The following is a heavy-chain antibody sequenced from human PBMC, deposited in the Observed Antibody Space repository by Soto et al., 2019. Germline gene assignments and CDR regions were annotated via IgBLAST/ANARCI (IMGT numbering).Heavy chain of an antibody. CDR2: ISYDGSNK. V-gene: IGHV3-30*18. CDR3: AKEQYYYDSSGGAYYYYGMDV. Sequence: SLRLSCAASGFTFSSCGMHWVRQAPGKGLEWVAVISYDGSNKYYADSVKGRFTISRDNSKNTLYLQMNSLRAEDTAVYYCAKEQYYYDSSGGAYYYYGMDVWSQGTTVTVSS. J-gene: IGHJ6*02. CDR1: GFTFSSCG. D-gene: IGHD3-22*01.